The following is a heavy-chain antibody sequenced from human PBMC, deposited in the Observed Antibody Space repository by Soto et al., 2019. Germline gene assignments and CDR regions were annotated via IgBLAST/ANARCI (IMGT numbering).Heavy chain of an antibody. D-gene: IGHD2-8*01. CDR1: GGTFSSYA. CDR2: IIPIFGTA. J-gene: IGHJ6*02. CDR3: AGFLKWDYYYYGMDV. V-gene: IGHV1-69*13. Sequence: SVKVSCKASGGTFSSYAISWVRQAPGQGLEWMGGIIPIFGTANYAQKFQGRVTITADESTSTAYMELSSLRSEDTAVYYCAGFLKWDYYYYGMDVWGQGTTVTVSS.